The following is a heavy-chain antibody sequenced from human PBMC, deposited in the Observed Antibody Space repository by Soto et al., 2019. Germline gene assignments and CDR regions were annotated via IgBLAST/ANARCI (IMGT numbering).Heavy chain of an antibody. Sequence: GGSLRLSCAASGFTFSSYAMSWVRQAPGKGLEWVSVISGSGGSTYYADSVKGRFTISRDNSKSTLFLQMNSLRTDDTAVYYCAKDLYGGSYPDYFDYWGQGTLVTVSS. CDR2: ISGSGGST. CDR3: AKDLYGGSYPDYFDY. J-gene: IGHJ4*02. V-gene: IGHV3-23*01. CDR1: GFTFSSYA. D-gene: IGHD1-26*01.